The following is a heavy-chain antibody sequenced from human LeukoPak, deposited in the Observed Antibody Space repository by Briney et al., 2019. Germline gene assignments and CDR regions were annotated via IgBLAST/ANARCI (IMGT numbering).Heavy chain of an antibody. V-gene: IGHV4-39*07. Sequence: PSETLSLTCTVSGGSISSSSYYWGWIRQPPGKGLEWIGSIYYSGSTQYNPSLKSRVTISVDTSKNQFSLKLSSVTAADTAVYYCARGIKAARGLYYYYMDVWGKGTTVTVSS. J-gene: IGHJ6*03. CDR3: ARGIKAARGLYYYYMDV. CDR1: GGSISSSSYY. CDR2: IYYSGST. D-gene: IGHD6-6*01.